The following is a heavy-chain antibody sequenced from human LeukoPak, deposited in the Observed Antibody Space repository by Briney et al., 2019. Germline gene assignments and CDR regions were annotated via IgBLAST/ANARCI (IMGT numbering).Heavy chain of an antibody. D-gene: IGHD3-22*01. CDR1: GGSISSGGYY. CDR2: IYYSGST. J-gene: IGHJ4*02. V-gene: IGHV4-31*03. Sequence: SETLSLTCTVSGGSISSGGYYWSWIRQHPGKGLEWIGYIYYSGSTYYNPSLKSRVTISVDTSKNQFSLKLSSVTAADTAVYYCARKNCYDSSGYLDYWGQGTLVTVSS. CDR3: ARKNCYDSSGYLDY.